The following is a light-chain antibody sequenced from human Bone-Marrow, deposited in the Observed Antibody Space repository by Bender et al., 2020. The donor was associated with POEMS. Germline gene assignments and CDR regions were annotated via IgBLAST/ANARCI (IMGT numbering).Light chain of an antibody. CDR3: QSLDRRDFSRV. V-gene: IGLV3-25*03. CDR2: RGT. Sequence: SSDLTQVPSMSVSPGQTARITCSGEMLSVKLAHWYQKKPGQAPVMVMYRGTERPSGIPERFSGSSSGTTVTLIISAVQTEDEAEYYCQSLDRRDFSRVFGGGTKLTVL. J-gene: IGLJ3*02. CDR1: MLSVKL.